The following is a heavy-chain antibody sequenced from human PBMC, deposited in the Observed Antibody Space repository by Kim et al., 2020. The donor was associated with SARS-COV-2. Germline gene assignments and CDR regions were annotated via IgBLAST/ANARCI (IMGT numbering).Heavy chain of an antibody. Sequence: ASVKVSCKACGYTFSNYAMHWVRQAPGQRLEWMGWINGGNGDTKYSQRFQGRVTISRDTSASTGYMELSSLRSEDTAVYYCARDERGGFYGSYYYYGMDVWGHGTTVTVSS. CDR1: GYTFSNYA. J-gene: IGHJ6*02. V-gene: IGHV1-3*01. CDR2: INGGNGDT. CDR3: ARDERGGFYGSYYYYGMDV. D-gene: IGHD3-10*01.